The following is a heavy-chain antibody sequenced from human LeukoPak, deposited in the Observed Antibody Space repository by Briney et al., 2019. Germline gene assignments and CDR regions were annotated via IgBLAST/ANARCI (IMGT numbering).Heavy chain of an antibody. J-gene: IGHJ4*02. D-gene: IGHD2-15*01. Sequence: GGSLRLSCAASGFTLSSYAMSWVRHAPGKGLEWVSAISDTGNTYHADSVKGRFTISRDSSKNTLFLQMNRLRPEDAAVYYCAKAPVTTCRGAFCYPFDYWGLGTLVTVSS. V-gene: IGHV3-23*01. CDR3: AKAPVTTCRGAFCYPFDY. CDR2: ISDTGNT. CDR1: GFTLSSYA.